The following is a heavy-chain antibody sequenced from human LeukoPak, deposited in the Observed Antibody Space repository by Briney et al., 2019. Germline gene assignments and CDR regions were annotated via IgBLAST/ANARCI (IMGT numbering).Heavy chain of an antibody. V-gene: IGHV4-59*08. CDR3: ARRLDFTGWYFDL. J-gene: IGHJ2*01. CDR1: GGSISSYY. CDR2: IYYSGST. Sequence: SETLSLTCTVSGGSISSYYWSWIRQPPGKGLEWIGYIYYSGSTKYNPSLKSRVSISVDTSKNQFSLKLSSVSAADTAVYYCARRLDFTGWYFDLWGRGILVTVSA. D-gene: IGHD3/OR15-3a*01.